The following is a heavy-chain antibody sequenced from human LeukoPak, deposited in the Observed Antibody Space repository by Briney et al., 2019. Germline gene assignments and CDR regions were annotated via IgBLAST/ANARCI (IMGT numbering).Heavy chain of an antibody. CDR2: VKEDGSEK. J-gene: IGHJ4*02. D-gene: IGHD6-13*01. V-gene: IGHV3-7*03. CDR1: GFTFTNYA. CDR3: ARDSGWWRFDF. Sequence: GGSLRLSCAASGFTFTNYAMSWVRQAPGQGLEWVASVKEDGSEKHYVDSVKGRFTISRDNGKNSLYLQMNSLRAEDTAVYYCARDSGWWRFDFWGQGTLVTVSS.